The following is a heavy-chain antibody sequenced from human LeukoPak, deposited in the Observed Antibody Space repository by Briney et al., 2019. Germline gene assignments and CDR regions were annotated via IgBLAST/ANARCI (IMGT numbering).Heavy chain of an antibody. D-gene: IGHD5-18*01. V-gene: IGHV4-30-4*01. CDR1: GGSISSGDYY. Sequence: SETLSLTCTVSGGSISSGDYYWSWIRQPPGKGLEWIGYIYYSGGTYYNPSLKSRVTISVDTSKNQFSLKLSSVTAADTAVYYCARAAGTAMVYFDYWGQGTLVTVSS. CDR3: ARAAGTAMVYFDY. CDR2: IYYSGGT. J-gene: IGHJ4*02.